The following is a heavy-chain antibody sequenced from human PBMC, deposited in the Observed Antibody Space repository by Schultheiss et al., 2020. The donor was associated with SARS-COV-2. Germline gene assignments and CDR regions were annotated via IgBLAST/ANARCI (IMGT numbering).Heavy chain of an antibody. CDR1: GGSVSSGSYY. CDR3: AKTQRITMVRGALDY. J-gene: IGHJ4*02. D-gene: IGHD3-10*01. CDR2: IYYSGST. V-gene: IGHV4-61*01. Sequence: SETLSLTCTVSGGSVSSGSYYWSWIRQPPGKGLEWIGYIYYSGSTYYNPSLKSRVTISVDTSKNQFSLKLSSVTAADTAVYYCAKTQRITMVRGALDYWGQGTLVTVSS.